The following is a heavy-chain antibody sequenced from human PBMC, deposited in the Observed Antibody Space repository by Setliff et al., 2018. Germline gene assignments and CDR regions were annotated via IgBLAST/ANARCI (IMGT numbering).Heavy chain of an antibody. CDR2: IGGSSADI. V-gene: IGHV3-21*01. CDR1: GFSFSXCG. D-gene: IGHD5-18*01. Sequence: PGESLKISCEASGFSFSXCGMDWVRQAPGKGLEWVSSIGGSSADIYYADSVXGRFTISRDNAKNXLYLHLNSLKXXDTXVYYCVRVXXXYSYGYGAYYNYMDVWGEGTTVTVSS. J-gene: IGHJ6*03. CDR3: VRVXXXYSYGYGAYYNYMDV.